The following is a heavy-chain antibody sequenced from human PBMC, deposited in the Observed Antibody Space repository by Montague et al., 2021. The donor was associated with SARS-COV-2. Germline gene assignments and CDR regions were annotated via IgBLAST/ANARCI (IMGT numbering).Heavy chain of an antibody. V-gene: IGHV3-13*04. CDR1: GFTFSSHD. CDR3: ARAGYSSSWPLRLYWYFDL. Sequence: SLRLSCATSGFTFSSHDMHWVRQAPGKGLEWVSAIGTAGATSYPGSVMGRLTTSSEKATNSLYLLMNSLRAGDTAVYYCARAGYSSSWPLRLYWYFDLWGRGTADTVSS. J-gene: IGHJ2*01. D-gene: IGHD6-13*01. CDR2: IGTAGAT.